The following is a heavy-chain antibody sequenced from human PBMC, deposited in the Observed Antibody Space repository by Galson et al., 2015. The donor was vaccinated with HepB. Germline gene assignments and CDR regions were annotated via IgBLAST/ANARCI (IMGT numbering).Heavy chain of an antibody. Sequence: SLRLSCAASGFTFSSYWMSWVRQAPGKGLEWVANIKQDGSEKYYVDSVKGRFTISRDNAKNSLYLQMNSLRAEDTAVYYCAREVATYYYGMDVWGQGTTVTVSS. CDR1: GFTFSSYW. D-gene: IGHD2-15*01. V-gene: IGHV3-7*03. CDR2: IKQDGSEK. CDR3: AREVATYYYGMDV. J-gene: IGHJ6*02.